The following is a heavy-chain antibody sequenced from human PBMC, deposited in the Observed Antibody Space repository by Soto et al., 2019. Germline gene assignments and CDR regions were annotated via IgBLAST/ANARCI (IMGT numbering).Heavy chain of an antibody. CDR3: ARGRAWLRFVTVTGVYFDY. J-gene: IGHJ4*02. CDR2: INHSGST. D-gene: IGHD5-12*01. Sequence: QVQLQQWGAGLLKPSETLSLTCAVYGGSFSGYYWSWIRQPPGKGLEWIGEINHSGSTNYNPSLKSRVTISVDTSKNQFSLKLSCVTAADTAVYYCARGRAWLRFVTVTGVYFDYWGQGTLVTVSS. V-gene: IGHV4-34*01. CDR1: GGSFSGYY.